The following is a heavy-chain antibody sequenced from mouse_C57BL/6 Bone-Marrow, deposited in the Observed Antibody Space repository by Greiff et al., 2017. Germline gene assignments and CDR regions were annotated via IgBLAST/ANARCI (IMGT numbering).Heavy chain of an antibody. Sequence: VHVKQSGAELARPGASVKLSCTASGFNIKDDYMHWVKQRPEQGLEWIGWIDPENGDTEYASKFQGKATITADTSSNTAYLQLSSLTSEDTAVYYCTTGGYWGQGTLVTVSA. CDR2: IDPENGDT. J-gene: IGHJ3*02. V-gene: IGHV14-4*01. CDR1: GFNIKDDY. CDR3: TTGGY.